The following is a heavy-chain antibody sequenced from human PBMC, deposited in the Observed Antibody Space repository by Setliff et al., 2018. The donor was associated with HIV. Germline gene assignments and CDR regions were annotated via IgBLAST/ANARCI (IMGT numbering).Heavy chain of an antibody. CDR2: IYTSGST. J-gene: IGHJ6*02. V-gene: IGHV4-61*02. CDR1: GGSISSGTYY. Sequence: PSETLSLTCTVSGGSISSGTYYWSWIRQPAGKGLEWIGRIYTSGSTNYNPSLKSRVTISVDTSKNQLSLKLNSVTAADTAVYYCARDFTLVRGVISRYYYYGMDVWGQGTTVTVSS. D-gene: IGHD3-10*01. CDR3: ARDFTLVRGVISRYYYYGMDV.